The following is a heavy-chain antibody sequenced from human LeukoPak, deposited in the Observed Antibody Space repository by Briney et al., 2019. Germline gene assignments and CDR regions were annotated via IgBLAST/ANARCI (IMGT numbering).Heavy chain of an antibody. CDR1: GGSISSFY. J-gene: IGHJ5*02. D-gene: IGHD3-10*01. CDR3: ARDSGTTGEVKFDP. Sequence: SETLSLSCTVSGGSISSFYYTWIRQPPGKGLEWIGYIDSSGITNYNPSLKSRVTISVDTSKNQFSLKLSSVTAADTAVYYCARDSGTTGEVKFDPWGQGTLVTVSS. CDR2: IDSSGIT. V-gene: IGHV4-59*12.